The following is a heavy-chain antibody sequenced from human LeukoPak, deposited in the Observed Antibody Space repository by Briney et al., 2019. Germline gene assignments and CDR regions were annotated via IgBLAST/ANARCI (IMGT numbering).Heavy chain of an antibody. J-gene: IGHJ6*03. CDR1: GYTFTSYA. CDR3: ATFGGIAARLNYYYYMDV. D-gene: IGHD6-6*01. CDR2: INTNTGNP. V-gene: IGHV7-4-1*02. Sequence: GASVKVSCKASGYTFTSYAMNWVRQAPGQGLEWMGWINTNTGNPTYAQGFTGRFVFSLDTSVSTAYLQISSLKAEDTAVYYCATFGGIAARLNYYYYMDVWGKGTTVTVSS.